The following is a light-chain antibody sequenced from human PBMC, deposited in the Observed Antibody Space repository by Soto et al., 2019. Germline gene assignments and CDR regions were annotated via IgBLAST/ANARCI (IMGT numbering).Light chain of an antibody. V-gene: IGKV1-6*01. CDR3: LQDYNYPWT. Sequence: IQLAQSSCTLSTSVGESVPLIRRASQDIRNDLGWYQQKPGKAPKLLIYAASRLQSGVPSRFSGSGSGSDFTLTISSLQPEAFAPYNRLQDYNYPWTFCQGTKVDIK. J-gene: IGKJ1*01. CDR2: AAS. CDR1: QDIRND.